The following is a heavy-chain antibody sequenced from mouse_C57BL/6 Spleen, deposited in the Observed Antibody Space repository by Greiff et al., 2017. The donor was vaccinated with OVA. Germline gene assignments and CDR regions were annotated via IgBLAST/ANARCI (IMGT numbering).Heavy chain of an antibody. CDR2: IDPEDGET. CDR3: ARVTTVVVTDWYFDV. Sequence: VHVKQSGAELVKPGASVKLSCTASGFNIKDYYMHWVKQRTEQGLEWIGRIDPEDGETKYAPKFQGKATITADTSSNTAYLQLSSLTSEDTAVYYCARVTTVVVTDWYFDVWGTGTTVTVSS. CDR1: GFNIKDYY. D-gene: IGHD1-1*01. V-gene: IGHV14-2*01. J-gene: IGHJ1*03.